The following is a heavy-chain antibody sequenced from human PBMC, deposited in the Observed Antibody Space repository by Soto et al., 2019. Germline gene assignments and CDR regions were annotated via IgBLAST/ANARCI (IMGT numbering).Heavy chain of an antibody. CDR1: GGSISSSNW. V-gene: IGHV4-4*02. J-gene: IGHJ4*02. Sequence: QVQLQESGPGLVKPSGTLSLTCAVSGGSISSSNWWSWVRQPPGTGLEWIGEIYHSGSTNSNPSLKVRVTISVDKSKNQFSLKLSSVTAADTAVYYCARLKFEQQLARWYYFDYWGQGTLVTVSS. CDR3: ARLKFEQQLARWYYFDY. D-gene: IGHD6-13*01. CDR2: IYHSGST.